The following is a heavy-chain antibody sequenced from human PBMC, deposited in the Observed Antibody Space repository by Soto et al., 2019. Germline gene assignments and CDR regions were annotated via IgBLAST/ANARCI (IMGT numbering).Heavy chain of an antibody. V-gene: IGHV4-59*01. J-gene: IGHJ4*02. CDR1: GGSICSYY. D-gene: IGHD6-13*01. CDR2: IYYSGST. Sequence: SETLSLTCTVSGGSICSYYGSWIRQPPGKGLEWIGYIYYSGSTNYNPSLKSRVTISVDTSKNQFSLKLSSVTAADTAVYYCARGIAAACWGQGTLVTVSS. CDR3: ARGIAAAC.